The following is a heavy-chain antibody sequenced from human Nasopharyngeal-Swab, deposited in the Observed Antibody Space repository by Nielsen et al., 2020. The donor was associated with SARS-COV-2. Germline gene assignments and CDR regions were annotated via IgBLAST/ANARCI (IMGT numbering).Heavy chain of an antibody. V-gene: IGHV1-8*01. CDR3: ARAGTYYDFWCGSPGGMDV. Sequence: ASVTVSCQASGYTFPSYDIRWVRQDTGQGLEWMGWMNPNRGNTGYAQKFQGKVTMTRNTSISTAYMELSSLRSEDTAVYYCARAGTYYDFWCGSPGGMDVWGQGTTVTVSS. J-gene: IGHJ6*02. CDR1: GYTFPSYD. D-gene: IGHD3-3*01. CDR2: MNPNRGNT.